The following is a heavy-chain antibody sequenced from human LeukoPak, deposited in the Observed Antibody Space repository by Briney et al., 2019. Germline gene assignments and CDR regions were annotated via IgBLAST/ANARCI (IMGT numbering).Heavy chain of an antibody. D-gene: IGHD3-22*01. Sequence: SETLSLTCSVSGDSISRSDSYWGWIRQPPGKGLEWIGTLYYSGRTYYNPSLKSRVTMSVDTSKNQFSLNLSIVTAADTAVYYWARQRYYGGSGCYEWGQGTLLSVSS. J-gene: IGHJ1*01. CDR1: GDSISRSDSY. V-gene: IGHV4-39*01. CDR2: LYYSGRT. CDR3: ARQRYYGGSGCYE.